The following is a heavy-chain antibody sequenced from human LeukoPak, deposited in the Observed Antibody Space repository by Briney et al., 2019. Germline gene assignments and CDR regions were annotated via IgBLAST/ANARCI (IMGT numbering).Heavy chain of an antibody. Sequence: GASVKVSCKASGYTFTSYGISWVRQAPGQGLEWMVWISAYNGNTNYAQKLQGRVTMTTDSSTSTAYMELRSLRSDDTAVYYCARVVVVPATIPPYYYYYTDVWGKGTTVTVSS. CDR3: ARVVVVPATIPPYYYYYTDV. CDR1: GYTFTSYG. V-gene: IGHV1-18*01. J-gene: IGHJ6*03. D-gene: IGHD2-2*02. CDR2: ISAYNGNT.